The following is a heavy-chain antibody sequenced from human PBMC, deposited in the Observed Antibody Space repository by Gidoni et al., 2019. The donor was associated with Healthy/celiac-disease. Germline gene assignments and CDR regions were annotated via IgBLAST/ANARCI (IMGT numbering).Heavy chain of an antibody. CDR3: ARGGRFDWFTRENYYYMDV. CDR2: IYYSGST. D-gene: IGHD3-9*01. J-gene: IGHJ6*03. Sequence: QVQLQESGPGLVKPSETLFLTCTVSGGSISSYHWSWIRQPPGKGLEWIGYIYYSGSTNYNPSLKSRVTISVDTSKNQFSLKLSSVTAADTAVYYCARGGRFDWFTRENYYYMDVWGKGTTVTVSS. V-gene: IGHV4-59*01. CDR1: GGSISSYH.